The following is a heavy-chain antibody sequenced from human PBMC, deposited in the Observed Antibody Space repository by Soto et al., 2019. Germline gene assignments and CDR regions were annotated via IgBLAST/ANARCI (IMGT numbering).Heavy chain of an antibody. V-gene: IGHV1-45*02. J-gene: IGHJ4*02. CDR3: ARDNSAANGVLDH. CDR1: GYTFTYRY. D-gene: IGHD1-1*01. CDR2: ITPFNGNT. Sequence: SVQVPCKASGYTFTYRYLHWVRQAPGQALEWMGWITPFNGNTNYAQKFQDRVTITRDRSMSTAYMELSRLTSEDTAVYYCARDNSAANGVLDHWGLGTLVTVSS.